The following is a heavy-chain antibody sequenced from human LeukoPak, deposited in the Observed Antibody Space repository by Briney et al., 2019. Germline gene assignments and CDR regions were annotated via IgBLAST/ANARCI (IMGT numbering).Heavy chain of an antibody. V-gene: IGHV4-34*01. CDR2: INDSGST. CDR3: ARATQTIFGVVSPYYYYYMDV. CDR1: GGSFSGYS. D-gene: IGHD3-3*01. J-gene: IGHJ6*03. Sequence: PSETLSLTCAVYGGSFSGYSWTWIRQPPGKGLEWIGEINDSGSTNYNASLKSRVTISLDASKNQFSLKLSSVTAADTAVYYCARATQTIFGVVSPYYYYYMDVWGKGTTVTVSS.